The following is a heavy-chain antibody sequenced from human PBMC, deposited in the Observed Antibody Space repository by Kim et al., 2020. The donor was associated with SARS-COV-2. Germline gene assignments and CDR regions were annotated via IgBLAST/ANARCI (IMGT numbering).Heavy chain of an antibody. Sequence: GGSLRLSCAASGFTVTNYWMHWVRQAPGKGLVWVARIKREGTGISYADSVKGRFTISRDNANNTLYLQMNNLRAEDTAVYYCASDTVLYGLDVWGQGTTVTVS. J-gene: IGHJ6*02. V-gene: IGHV3-74*01. D-gene: IGHD4-4*01. CDR3: ASDTVLYGLDV. CDR1: GFTVTNYW. CDR2: IKREGTGI.